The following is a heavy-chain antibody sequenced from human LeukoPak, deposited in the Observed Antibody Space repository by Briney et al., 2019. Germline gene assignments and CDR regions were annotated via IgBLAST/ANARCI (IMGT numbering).Heavy chain of an antibody. V-gene: IGHV3-23*01. CDR3: AAMVRGVIMEGIQIIDAFDI. Sequence: GGSLRLSCAASGFTFSSYAMSWVRQAPGKGLEWVSAISGSGGSTYYADSVKGRFTISRDNSKNTLYLQMNSLRAEDTAVYYCAAMVRGVIMEGIQIIDAFDIWGQGTMVTVSS. CDR2: ISGSGGST. J-gene: IGHJ3*02. D-gene: IGHD3-10*01. CDR1: GFTFSSYA.